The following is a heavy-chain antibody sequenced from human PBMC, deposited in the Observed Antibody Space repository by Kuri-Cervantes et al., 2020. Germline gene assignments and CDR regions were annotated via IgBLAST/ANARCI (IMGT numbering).Heavy chain of an antibody. CDR3: ARGGAIYFWLDV. V-gene: IGHV4-34*01. CDR2: INHRGST. CDR1: GGPFSGYS. J-gene: IGHJ6*04. D-gene: IGHD2/OR15-2a*01. Sequence: SETLSLTCAVNGGPFSGYSWTWIRQPPGKGLEWIGEINHRGSTNYNPSLKSQVTISVDTSKNQFSLKLTSVTAADTAVYYCARGGAIYFWLDVWGKGTTVTVSS.